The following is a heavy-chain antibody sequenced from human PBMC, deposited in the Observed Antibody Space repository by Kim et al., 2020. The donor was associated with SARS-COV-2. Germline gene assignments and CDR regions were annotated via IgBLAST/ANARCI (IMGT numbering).Heavy chain of an antibody. CDR3: ARGQTDYYDSSGYYFYYYGMEV. D-gene: IGHD3-22*01. J-gene: IGHJ6*02. CDR2: IYYSGST. Sequence: SETLPLTCTVSGGSISSYYWSWIRQPPGKGLEWIGYIYYSGSTNYNPSLKSRVTISVDTSKNQFSLKLSSVTAADTAVYYCARGQTDYYDSSGYYFYYYGMEVWGQGTTVTVSS. CDR1: GGSISSYY. V-gene: IGHV4-59*01.